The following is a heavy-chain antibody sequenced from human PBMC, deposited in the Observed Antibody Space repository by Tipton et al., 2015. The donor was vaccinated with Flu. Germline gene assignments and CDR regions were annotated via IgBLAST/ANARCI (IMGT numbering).Heavy chain of an antibody. D-gene: IGHD1-26*01. V-gene: IGHV3-66*02. J-gene: IGHJ6*02. CDR3: ASGSYLDYYYGMDV. Sequence: SLRLSCAASGFVVSTNFLTWVRQAPGKGLEWVSVTYSSGKTDYADPVKGRFTISRDNSKNTLYLQMNSLRPEDTAIYYCASGSYLDYYYGMDVWGQGTTVTLSS. CDR2: TYSSGKT. CDR1: GFVVSTNF.